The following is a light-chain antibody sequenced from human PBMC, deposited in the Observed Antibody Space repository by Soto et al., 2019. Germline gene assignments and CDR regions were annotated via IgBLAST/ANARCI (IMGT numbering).Light chain of an antibody. J-gene: IGKJ4*01. CDR1: QSVSSSF. CDR3: QQYGSSPLT. Sequence: EIVLTQSPGTLSLSPGERATLSCRASQSVSSSFLAWYQQKPGQAPRLLIYGASSRATGIPDRFSGSGSGTDFTLTISSLESEDVAVYYCQQYGSSPLTFGGGTKVEIK. CDR2: GAS. V-gene: IGKV3-20*01.